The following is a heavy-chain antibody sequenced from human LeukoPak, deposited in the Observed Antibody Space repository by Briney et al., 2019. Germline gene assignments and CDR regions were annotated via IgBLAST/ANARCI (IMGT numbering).Heavy chain of an antibody. J-gene: IGHJ4*02. CDR3: ARDQGSSGWYPFDY. Sequence: SETLSLTCAVYGGSFSGYYWSWIRQPPGKGLEWIGEINHSGSTNYNPSLKSRVTISGDTSKNQFSLKLSSVTAADTAVYYCARDQGSSGWYPFDYWGQGTLVTVSS. CDR2: INHSGST. CDR1: GGSFSGYY. V-gene: IGHV4-34*01. D-gene: IGHD6-19*01.